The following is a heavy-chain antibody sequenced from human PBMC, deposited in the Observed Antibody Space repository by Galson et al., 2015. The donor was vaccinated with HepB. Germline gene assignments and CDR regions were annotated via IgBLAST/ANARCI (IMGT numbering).Heavy chain of an antibody. Sequence: CAISGDSVSSNSAAWNWIRQSPSRGLEWLGRTYYRSKWYNDNAVSVKSRITINPDTSKNQFSLQLNSVTPEDTAVYYCARERAVAGRRNWFDPWGQGTLVTVSS. D-gene: IGHD6-19*01. J-gene: IGHJ5*02. V-gene: IGHV6-1*01. CDR2: TYYRSKWYN. CDR3: ARERAVAGRRNWFDP. CDR1: GDSVSSNSAA.